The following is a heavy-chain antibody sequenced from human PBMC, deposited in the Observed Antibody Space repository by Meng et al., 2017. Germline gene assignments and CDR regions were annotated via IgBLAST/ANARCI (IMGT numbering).Heavy chain of an antibody. CDR1: GFTFSSYG. CDR3: ARDPVILKTYYYDSSGYYPGYYYYGMDV. V-gene: IGHV3-7*01. J-gene: IGHJ6*02. CDR2: IKQDGSEK. Sequence: GESLKISCAASGFTFSSYGMHWVRQAPGKGLEWVANIKQDGSEKYYVDSVKGRFTISRDNAKNSLYLQMNSLRAEDTAVYYCARDPVILKTYYYDSSGYYPGYYYYGMDVWGQGTTVTVSS. D-gene: IGHD3-22*01.